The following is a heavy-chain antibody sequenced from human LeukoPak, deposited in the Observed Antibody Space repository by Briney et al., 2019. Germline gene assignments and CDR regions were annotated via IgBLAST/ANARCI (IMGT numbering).Heavy chain of an antibody. D-gene: IGHD6-19*01. CDR3: ATLEAVAGTRGDY. CDR2: IYYSGST. V-gene: IGHV4-59*01. Sequence: SETLSLTCTVSGGSISSYYWSWIRQPPGKGLEWIGYIYYSGSTNYNSSLKSRVTISVDTSKNQFSLKLSSVTAEDTAVYYCATLEAVAGTRGDYWGQGTLVTVSS. CDR1: GGSISSYY. J-gene: IGHJ4*02.